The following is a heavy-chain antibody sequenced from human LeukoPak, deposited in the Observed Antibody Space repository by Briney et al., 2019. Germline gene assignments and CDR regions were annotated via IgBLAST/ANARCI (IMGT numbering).Heavy chain of an antibody. CDR1: GSIFTSYW. J-gene: IGHJ4*02. CDR2: IYPGDSDT. D-gene: IGHD2-15*01. V-gene: IGHV5-51*01. Sequence: GASLQISCQGSGSIFTSYWIGWGRQLPGKGLEWMGIIYPGDSDTRYSPSFQGQVTISADKSISTAYLRWSSLKASDTAMYYCARLKYCSGGSCYPASIFDYWGQGTLVTVSS. CDR3: ARLKYCSGGSCYPASIFDY.